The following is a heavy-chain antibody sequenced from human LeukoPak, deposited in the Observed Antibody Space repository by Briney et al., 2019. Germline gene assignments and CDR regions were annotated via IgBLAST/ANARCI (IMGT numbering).Heavy chain of an antibody. CDR3: AVPAALNRRDGYNFDY. Sequence: GESLKISCKGSGYSFTSYWIGWVRQMPGKGLEWMGIIYPGDSDTRYSPSFQGQVTISADKSISTAYLQWSSLKASDTAMYYCAVPAALNRRDGYNFDYWGQGTLVTVSS. J-gene: IGHJ4*02. D-gene: IGHD5-24*01. CDR2: IYPGDSDT. V-gene: IGHV5-51*01. CDR1: GYSFTSYW.